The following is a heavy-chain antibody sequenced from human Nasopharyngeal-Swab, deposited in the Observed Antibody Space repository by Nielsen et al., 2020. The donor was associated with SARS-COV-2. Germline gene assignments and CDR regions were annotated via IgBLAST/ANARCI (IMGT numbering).Heavy chain of an antibody. J-gene: IGHJ3*02. D-gene: IGHD3-22*01. CDR1: GGSISSGGYS. V-gene: IGHV4-31*03. Sequence: SETLSLTCTVFGGSISSGGYSWSWIRQHPGKGLEWSWYIYYSGSTYYNPSLKSRVTISVDMSKNQFSLKPSSVTAADTAVYYCAKAQSISMIIGAFDIWGQGTMVTVSS. CDR2: IYYSGST. CDR3: AKAQSISMIIGAFDI.